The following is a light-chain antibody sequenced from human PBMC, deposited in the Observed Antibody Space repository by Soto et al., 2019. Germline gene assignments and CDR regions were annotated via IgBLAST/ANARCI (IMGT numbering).Light chain of an antibody. CDR2: GAS. Sequence: DIVLTQSPCTLSLPPGERATLSCRASQSISSTYIAWYQQKPGQAPRLLIYGASSMATGVPYRFSGSGSGTDFTLTISRLEPEDSAIYYCQQHASSPWEFGQGTKVDIK. J-gene: IGKJ1*01. V-gene: IGKV3-20*01. CDR3: QQHASSPWE. CDR1: QSISSTY.